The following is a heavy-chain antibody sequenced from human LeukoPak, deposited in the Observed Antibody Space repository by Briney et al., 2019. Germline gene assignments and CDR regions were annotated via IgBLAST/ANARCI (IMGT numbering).Heavy chain of an antibody. V-gene: IGHV3-23*01. CDR1: GFTFTTYA. CDR3: AKTEYYYDSSGYFHFVD. J-gene: IGHJ4*02. CDR2: ISGSCCRT. D-gene: IGHD3-22*01. Sequence: GGSLRLSCAPSGFTFTTYAMSWVRQAPGKGLEWVSAISGSCCRTSYADSVKGRFTISIDNSKNTLYLQMNSLRAEDTAVYYCAKTEYYYDSSGYFHFVDWGQGTLVTVSS.